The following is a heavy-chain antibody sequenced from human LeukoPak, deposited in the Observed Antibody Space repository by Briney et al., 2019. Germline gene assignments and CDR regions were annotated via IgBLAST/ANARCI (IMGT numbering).Heavy chain of an antibody. CDR2: IYSGGST. J-gene: IGHJ6*03. D-gene: IGHD5-12*01. CDR1: GFTVSSNY. V-gene: IGHV3-53*01. CDR3: ARGRYSAYIGDYYYYMDV. Sequence: GGSLRLSCAASGFTVSSNYMSWVRQAPGKGLEWVSVIYSGGSTYYADSVKGRFTISRDNSKNTLYLQMNSLRAEDTAVYYCARGRYSAYIGDYYYYMDVWGKGTTVTVSS.